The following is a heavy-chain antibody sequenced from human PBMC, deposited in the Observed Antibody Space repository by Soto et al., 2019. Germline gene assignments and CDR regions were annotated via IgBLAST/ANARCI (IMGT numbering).Heavy chain of an antibody. CDR2: INAGNGNT. J-gene: IGHJ5*02. Sequence: GSVQVSCKASGYTFTSYAMHWVRQAPGQMLEWMGWINAGNGNTKYSQKFQGRVTITRDTSASTAYMELSSLRSEDTPVYYCARDLPYYYDSSGYYKSTTNWFDPWGQGTLVTVSS. D-gene: IGHD3-22*01. CDR3: ARDLPYYYDSSGYYKSTTNWFDP. V-gene: IGHV1-3*01. CDR1: GYTFTSYA.